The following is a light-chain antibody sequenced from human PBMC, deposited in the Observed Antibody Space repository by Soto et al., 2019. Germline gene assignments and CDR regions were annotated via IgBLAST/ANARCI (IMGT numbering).Light chain of an antibody. CDR2: DVS. Sequence: QSALTQPASVSGSPGQSITISCTGISSDVGGYNSVSWYQQHPGKAPKLVIYDVSNRPSGVSDRFSGSKSGNTASLSISGLQAEDEADYYCTSYTSSSTPVAFGGGTKLTVL. CDR3: TSYTSSSTPVA. V-gene: IGLV2-14*03. J-gene: IGLJ2*01. CDR1: SSDVGGYNS.